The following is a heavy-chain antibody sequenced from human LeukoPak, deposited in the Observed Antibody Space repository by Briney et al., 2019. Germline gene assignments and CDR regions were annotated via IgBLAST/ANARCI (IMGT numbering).Heavy chain of an antibody. D-gene: IGHD3-3*01. CDR2: IYPGDSDT. Sequence: GESLKISCKGSGYSFTHYWIGWVRQMPGKGLEWMGIIYPGDSDTKYSPSFQGQVTISADKSISTAYLQWSSLKASDTAMYYCARRITIFGDGNWFDFWGQGTPVTVSS. CDR3: ARRITIFGDGNWFDF. V-gene: IGHV5-51*01. CDR1: GYSFTHYW. J-gene: IGHJ5*01.